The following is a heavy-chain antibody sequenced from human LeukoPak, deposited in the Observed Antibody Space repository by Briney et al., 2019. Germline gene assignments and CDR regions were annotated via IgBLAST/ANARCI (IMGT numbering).Heavy chain of an antibody. V-gene: IGHV3-49*04. J-gene: IGHJ4*02. D-gene: IGHD3-16*02. CDR1: GFTFGDYA. Sequence: PGRSLRLSCTASGFTFGDYAMSWVRQAPGKGLEWVGFIRSKAYGGTTEYAASVKGRFTISRDDSKSIAYLQMNSLKTEDTAVYYCTRGPYYVWGSYRSDYWGQGTLVTVSS. CDR2: IRSKAYGGTT. CDR3: TRGPYYVWGSYRSDY.